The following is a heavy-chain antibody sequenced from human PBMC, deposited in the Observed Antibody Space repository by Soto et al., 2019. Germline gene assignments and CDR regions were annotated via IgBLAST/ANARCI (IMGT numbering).Heavy chain of an antibody. J-gene: IGHJ6*02. CDR2: IIPIFGTA. D-gene: IGHD2-21*02. CDR1: GGTFSSYA. Sequence: SVKVSCKASGGTFSSYAISCVRQAPGQGLEWMGGIIPIFGTANYAQKFQGRVTITAGESTSTAYMELSSLRSEDTAVYYCAGAMTYYYGMDVWGQGTTVTVSS. CDR3: AGAMTYYYGMDV. V-gene: IGHV1-69*13.